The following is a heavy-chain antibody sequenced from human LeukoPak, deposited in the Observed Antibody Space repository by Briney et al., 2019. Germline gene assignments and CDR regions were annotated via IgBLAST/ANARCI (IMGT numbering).Heavy chain of an antibody. J-gene: IGHJ4*02. Sequence: PGGSLRLFCAASGFTFTNAWMSWVRQAPGEGLEWVGRIKSKTDGGTTDYAAPVTGKFTISRDDSKNTLYLQMNSLTTEDTAVYHCSTIPTYVSGSYLNVGYLGQGTLVTVSS. CDR2: IKSKTDGGTT. D-gene: IGHD3-10*01. CDR3: STIPTYVSGSYLNVGY. V-gene: IGHV3-15*01. CDR1: GFTFTNAW.